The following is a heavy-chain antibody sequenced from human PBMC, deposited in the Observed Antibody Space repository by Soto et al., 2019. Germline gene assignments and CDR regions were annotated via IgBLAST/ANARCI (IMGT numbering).Heavy chain of an antibody. V-gene: IGHV4-4*07. CDR1: RGYVNTFH. CDR2: IFPNGNA. J-gene: IGHJ5*02. D-gene: IGHD2-2*02. Sequence: PSETLSLTCTVSRGYVNTFHWSWVRQPAGKGLEWIGRIFPNGNADYNPSLKSRVTISVDTSKNQFSLKLSSVTAADTAVYYCARRGPTLYVTNWFDPWGQGTLVTVSS. CDR3: ARRGPTLYVTNWFDP.